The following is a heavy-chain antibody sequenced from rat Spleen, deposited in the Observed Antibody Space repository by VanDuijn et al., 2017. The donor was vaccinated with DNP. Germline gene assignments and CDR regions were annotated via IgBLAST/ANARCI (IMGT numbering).Heavy chain of an antibody. V-gene: IGHV5S13*01. J-gene: IGHJ2*01. CDR1: GFTFSKYG. CDR3: ARRGFYSEPLDY. Sequence: EVQLVESGGGLVQPGRSMKLSCAASGFTFSKYGMAWVRQAPTKGLEWVASISTSGEYTHYRDSVKGRFTIPRDNAKDTPYLHMDSPRSGDTATYYCARRGFYSEPLDYWGQGVMVTVSS. D-gene: IGHD1-1*01. CDR2: ISTSGEYT.